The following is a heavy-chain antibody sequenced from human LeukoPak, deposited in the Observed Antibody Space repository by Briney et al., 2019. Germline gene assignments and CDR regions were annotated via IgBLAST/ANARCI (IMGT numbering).Heavy chain of an antibody. CDR3: ARDQTYYDFWSGYTRNGMDV. D-gene: IGHD3-3*01. Sequence: PSETLSLTCAVSGGSISSSNWWSWVRQPPGKGLAWIGEIYHSGSINYNPSLKSRATISVDKSKGQFSPKLSSVTAADTAVYYCARDQTYYDFWSGYTRNGMDVWGQGTTVTVSS. V-gene: IGHV4-4*02. J-gene: IGHJ6*02. CDR1: GGSISSSNW. CDR2: IYHSGSI.